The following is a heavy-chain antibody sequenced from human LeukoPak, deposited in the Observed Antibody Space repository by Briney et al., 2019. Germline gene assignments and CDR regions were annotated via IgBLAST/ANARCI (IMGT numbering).Heavy chain of an antibody. CDR3: VRGGEGTTI. J-gene: IGHJ4*02. V-gene: IGHV3-23*01. CDR1: GFTFSNYA. CDR2: ISGSSGST. D-gene: IGHD1-7*01. Sequence: GGSLRLSCAASGFTFSNYAMSWVRQAPGKGLEWVSAISGSSGSTYYADSVKGRFTISRDNAKNTLYLQMNSLRVEDTAVYYCVRGGEGTTIWGQGTLVTVSS.